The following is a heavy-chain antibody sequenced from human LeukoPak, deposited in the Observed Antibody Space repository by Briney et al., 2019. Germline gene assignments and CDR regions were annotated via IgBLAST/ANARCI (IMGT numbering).Heavy chain of an antibody. CDR1: GFTFSSYA. J-gene: IGHJ4*02. CDR3: ARDGTPTGRYSSRWYTVDY. V-gene: IGHV3-30-3*01. Sequence: PGGSLRLSCAASGFTFSSYAMHWVRQAPGKGLEWVAVISYDGSNKYYADSVKGRFTISRDNSKNTLYLQMNSLRAEDTAVYYCARDGTPTGRYSSRWYTVDYWGQGTLVTVSS. D-gene: IGHD6-13*01. CDR2: ISYDGSNK.